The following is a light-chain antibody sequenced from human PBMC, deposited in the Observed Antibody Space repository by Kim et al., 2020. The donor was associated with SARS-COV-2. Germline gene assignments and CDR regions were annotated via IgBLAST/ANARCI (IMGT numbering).Light chain of an antibody. V-gene: IGLV1-51*01. CDR2: DNN. Sequence: KVTLTCSGSNSNIGNNYVSCYHQLPGTAPKLLIYDNNKRPSGIPDRFSGSKSGTSATLGITGLQTGDEADYYCGTWDSSLSAYVFGTGTKVTVL. J-gene: IGLJ1*01. CDR3: GTWDSSLSAYV. CDR1: NSNIGNNY.